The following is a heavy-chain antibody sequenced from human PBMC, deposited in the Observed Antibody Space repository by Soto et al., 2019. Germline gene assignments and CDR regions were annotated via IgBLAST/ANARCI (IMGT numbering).Heavy chain of an antibody. V-gene: IGHV3-49*03. Sequence: GGSLRLSCTASGFTFGDYAMSWFRQAPGKGLEWVGFIRSKAYGGTTEYAASVKGRFTISRDDSKSIAYLQMNSLKTEDTAVYYCTRDRIAARPGFYYYYYMDVWGKGTTVTVSS. J-gene: IGHJ6*03. CDR1: GFTFGDYA. CDR3: TRDRIAARPGFYYYYYMDV. D-gene: IGHD6-6*01. CDR2: IRSKAYGGTT.